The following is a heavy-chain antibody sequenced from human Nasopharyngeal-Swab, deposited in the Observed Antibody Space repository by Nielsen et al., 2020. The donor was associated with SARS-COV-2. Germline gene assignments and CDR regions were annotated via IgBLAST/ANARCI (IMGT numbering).Heavy chain of an antibody. CDR3: ARGDSYGASWYFDL. Sequence: ASVKVSCKASGYTFTSYGISWVRQAPGQGLEWMGWISAYNGNTNYAQKLQGRVTITADKSTSTAYMELSSLRSEDTAVYYCARGDSYGASWYFDLWGRGTLVTVSS. D-gene: IGHD5-18*01. CDR2: ISAYNGNT. V-gene: IGHV1-18*01. CDR1: GYTFTSYG. J-gene: IGHJ2*01.